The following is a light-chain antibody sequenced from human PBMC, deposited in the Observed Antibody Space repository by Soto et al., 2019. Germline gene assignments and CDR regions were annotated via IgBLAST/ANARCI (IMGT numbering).Light chain of an antibody. CDR3: GAWDDSLNVYL. Sequence: QSVLTQPPSVSAAPGQRVTISCSGSRSNIGNYYVSWYHQLPGTAPKVLIYDNNKRPSGIPDRFSGSKSGTSATLAITGLQTGAGGEYSCGAWDDSLNVYLFGGGTKLTVL. CDR1: RSNIGNYY. CDR2: DNN. J-gene: IGLJ1*01. V-gene: IGLV1-51*01.